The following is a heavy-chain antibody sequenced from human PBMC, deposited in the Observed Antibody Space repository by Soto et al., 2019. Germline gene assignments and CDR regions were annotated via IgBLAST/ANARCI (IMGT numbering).Heavy chain of an antibody. Sequence: PGGSLRLSCAASGFTFSSYSMNWVRQAPGKGLEWVSSISSSSSYIYYADSVKGRFTISRDNAKNSLYLQMNSLRAEDTAVYYCARDRSVVVVAATPFNWFDPWGQGTLVTVSS. CDR1: GFTFSSYS. D-gene: IGHD2-15*01. V-gene: IGHV3-21*01. J-gene: IGHJ5*02. CDR3: ARDRSVVVVAATPFNWFDP. CDR2: ISSSSSYI.